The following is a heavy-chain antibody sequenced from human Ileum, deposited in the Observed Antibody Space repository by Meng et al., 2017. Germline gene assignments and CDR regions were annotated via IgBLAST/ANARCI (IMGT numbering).Heavy chain of an antibody. J-gene: IGHJ5*02. CDR2: IKSKTAGGIT. CDR3: NTLSS. CDR1: GLTLTNAW. Sequence: GESLKISCAASGLTLTNAWMFWVRQAPGKGLEWVGRIKSKTAGGITDYAVPVKGRFTVSRDDSENILFLQMNSLKTEDTAVYYCNTLSSWGQGTLVTVSS. V-gene: IGHV3-15*01.